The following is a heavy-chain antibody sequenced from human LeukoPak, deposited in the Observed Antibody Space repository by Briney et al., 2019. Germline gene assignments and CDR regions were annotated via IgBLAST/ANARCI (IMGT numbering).Heavy chain of an antibody. CDR1: GYTFTSYY. D-gene: IGHD2-21*02. J-gene: IGHJ4*02. Sequence: ASVKVSCKASGYTFTSYYMHWVRQAPGQGLEWMGIINPSGGSTSYAQKFQGRVTMTRDTSTSTVYMELSSLRSEDTAVYYCARAWAYCGGDCYSWGLYYFDYWGQGTLVTVSS. V-gene: IGHV1-46*01. CDR2: INPSGGST. CDR3: ARAWAYCGGDCYSWGLYYFDY.